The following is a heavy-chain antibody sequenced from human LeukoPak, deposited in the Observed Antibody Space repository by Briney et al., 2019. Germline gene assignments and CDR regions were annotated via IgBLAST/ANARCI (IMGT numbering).Heavy chain of an antibody. CDR2: IKGDGSYK. D-gene: IGHD3-22*01. CDR1: GFTFSNYW. V-gene: IGHV3-7*03. J-gene: IGHJ4*02. Sequence: GGSLRLSCAASGFTFSNYWMSWVRQAPGKGLEWVANIKGDGSYKYYVDSVKGRFTISRDNAKSSLYLQMNTLRAEDTAVYYCATSSDSSGNDWGQGTLVTVSS. CDR3: ATSSDSSGND.